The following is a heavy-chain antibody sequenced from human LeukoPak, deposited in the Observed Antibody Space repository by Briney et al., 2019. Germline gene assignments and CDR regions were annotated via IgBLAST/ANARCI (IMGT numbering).Heavy chain of an antibody. CDR2: ISSSSSYI. CDR1: GFTFSSYS. Sequence: RGSLRLSCAASGFTFSSYSMNWVRQAPGKGLEWVSSISSSSSYIYYAESVKGRFTISRDNAKNSLYLQMNSLRAEDTAVYYCARDTLAAAGEGLDYWGQGTLVTVSS. CDR3: ARDTLAAAGEGLDY. D-gene: IGHD6-13*01. V-gene: IGHV3-21*01. J-gene: IGHJ4*02.